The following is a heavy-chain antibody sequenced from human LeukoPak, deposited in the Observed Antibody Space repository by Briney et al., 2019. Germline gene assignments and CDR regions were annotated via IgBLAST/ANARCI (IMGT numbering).Heavy chain of an antibody. D-gene: IGHD3-3*01. V-gene: IGHV4-59*01. CDR3: ARSPITIFGVANFDY. J-gene: IGHJ4*02. Sequence: SETLSLTCTVSGGSISSYYWSWIRQPPGKGLEWIGYIYYSGSTNYNPSLKSRVTISVDASKNQFSLKLSSVAAADTAVYYCARSPITIFGVANFDYWGQGTLVTVSS. CDR2: IYYSGST. CDR1: GGSISSYY.